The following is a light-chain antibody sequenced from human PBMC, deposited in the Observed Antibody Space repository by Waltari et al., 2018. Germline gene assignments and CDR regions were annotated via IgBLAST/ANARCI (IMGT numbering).Light chain of an antibody. Sequence: DIQMTQSPSSLSASVGDRVTITCQASQDSSNYLNWYQQKPGKAPELLIYEASNLEKGVPSRFSGSGSGTDFSFTIISLQPEDIATYHCQQFDDLPYTFGPGTKVDI. V-gene: IGKV1-33*01. J-gene: IGKJ3*01. CDR1: QDSSNY. CDR2: EAS. CDR3: QQFDDLPYT.